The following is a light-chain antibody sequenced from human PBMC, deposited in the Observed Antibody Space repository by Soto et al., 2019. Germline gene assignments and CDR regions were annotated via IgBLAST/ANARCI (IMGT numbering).Light chain of an antibody. J-gene: IGKJ1*01. CDR2: GAS. Sequence: EIVLTQSPGTLSLSPGESATLSCWASQSISSSSLAWYQQKPGQAPRLLICGASSRATGVPDRFSGSGSGTDFTLTISRLEPEDFAVYYCHYGNSPPWTFGQGTKVEI. V-gene: IGKV3-20*01. CDR1: QSISSSS. CDR3: HYGNSPPWT.